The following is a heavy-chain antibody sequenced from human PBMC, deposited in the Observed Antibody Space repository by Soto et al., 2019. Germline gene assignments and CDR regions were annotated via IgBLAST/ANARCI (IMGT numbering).Heavy chain of an antibody. D-gene: IGHD4-17*01. J-gene: IGHJ4*02. CDR1: GFTFSSYS. V-gene: IGHV3-21*01. Sequence: EVQLVESGGGLVKPGGSLRLSCAASGFTFSSYSMNWVRQAPGKGLEWVSSISSTSSYIYYADSVKGRFTISRDNAKNSLYLQMNSLRAEDTAVYYCAGALVTTVTTDPSWGQGTLVSVSS. CDR3: AGALVTTVTTDPS. CDR2: ISSTSSYI.